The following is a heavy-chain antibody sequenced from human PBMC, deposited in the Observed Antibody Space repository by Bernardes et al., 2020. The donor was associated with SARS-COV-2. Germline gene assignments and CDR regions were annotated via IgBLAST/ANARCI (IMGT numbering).Heavy chain of an antibody. J-gene: IGHJ6*02. CDR2: TIPRLEKT. CDR3: ARGIRNRHYYYGVDV. CDR1: EGPFRDYA. D-gene: IGHD1-20*01. V-gene: IGHV1-69*05. Sequence: SSVKVSCKASEGPFRDYAISWVRQAPGQGLEWVAGTIPRLEKTNYTQKCQGRVTNTTDETTSEVYVVLTSLTSDDTAMYDCARGIRNRHYYYGVDVWGQGTTVIVSS.